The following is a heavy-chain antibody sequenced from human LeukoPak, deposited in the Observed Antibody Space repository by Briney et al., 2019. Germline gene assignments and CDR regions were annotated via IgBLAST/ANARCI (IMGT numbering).Heavy chain of an antibody. D-gene: IGHD6-13*01. V-gene: IGHV6-1*01. CDR1: GDTVSSNSVA. J-gene: IGHJ4*02. CDR3: ASLGSSSSNFDY. Sequence: SQTLSLTCAISGDTVSSNSVAWNWIRQSPSRGLEWLGRTYYMSKWYNDYAVSVRSRITINPDTSKNQFSLQLNSVTPEDTAVYYCASLGSSSSNFDYWGQGTLVTVSS. CDR2: TYYMSKWYN.